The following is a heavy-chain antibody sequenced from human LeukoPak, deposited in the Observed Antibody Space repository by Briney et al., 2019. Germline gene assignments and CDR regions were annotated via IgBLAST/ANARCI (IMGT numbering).Heavy chain of an antibody. D-gene: IGHD3-10*01. CDR3: ARAYGSGSFPPDY. CDR1: GYTFTGYY. J-gene: IGHJ4*02. V-gene: IGHV1-2*02. CDR2: INPNSGGT. Sequence: ASVKASCKASGYTFTGYYMRWVRQAPGQGLEWMGWINPNSGGTNYAQKFQGRVTMTRDTSISTAYMELSRLRSDDTAVYYCARAYGSGSFPPDYWGQGTLVTVSS.